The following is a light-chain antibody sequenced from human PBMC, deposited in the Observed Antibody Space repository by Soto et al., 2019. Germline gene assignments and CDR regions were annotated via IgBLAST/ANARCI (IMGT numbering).Light chain of an antibody. V-gene: IGLV2-14*01. CDR2: DVN. CDR1: SGDVGGYNL. CDR3: SSYKSSSTLPYV. Sequence: QSVLTQPASVSGSPGQSITISCTGTSGDVGGYNLVSWYQQYPDKAPKLMIFDVNTRPSGVSNRFSGSKSGNTASLTISGLQAEDEADYYCSSYKSSSTLPYVFGTGTKLTVL. J-gene: IGLJ1*01.